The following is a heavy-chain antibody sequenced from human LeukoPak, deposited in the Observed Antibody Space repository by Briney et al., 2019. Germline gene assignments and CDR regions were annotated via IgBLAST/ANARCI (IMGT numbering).Heavy chain of an antibody. CDR3: ARDFFHGHCAGLSCFLLDY. Sequence: ASVKVSCKASGYTFTRYGISWVRQAPGQGLEWMGWISANNGDTNSAQKFQDRVTMTTDTSTSTAYMELRSLRSDDTAVSYCARDFFHGHCAGLSCFLLDYWGQGSLVTVSS. V-gene: IGHV1-18*01. CDR1: GYTFTRYG. CDR2: ISANNGDT. D-gene: IGHD2-15*01. J-gene: IGHJ4*02.